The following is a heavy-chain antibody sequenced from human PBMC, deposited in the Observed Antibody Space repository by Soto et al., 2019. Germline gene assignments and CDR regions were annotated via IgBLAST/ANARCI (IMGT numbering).Heavy chain of an antibody. V-gene: IGHV4-31*03. J-gene: IGHJ4*02. D-gene: IGHD2-15*01. Sequence: QVQLHESGPGLVKPSQTLSLTCTVSGGSISSDGYWWSFIRQHPGKGLQWIAYIHYTGNTYYNPSLKSRLSISVDTSKNQFSLKLSSVTAADTAVYYCARDYCSGGSCLLGYFDSWGPGTLVTVSS. CDR3: ARDYCSGGSCLLGYFDS. CDR1: GGSISSDGYW. CDR2: IHYTGNT.